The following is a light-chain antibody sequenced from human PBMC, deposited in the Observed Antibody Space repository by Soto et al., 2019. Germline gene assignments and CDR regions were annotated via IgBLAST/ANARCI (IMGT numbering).Light chain of an antibody. CDR1: QSVSSR. CDR3: QQYNDWPRT. J-gene: IGKJ1*01. Sequence: EVVMTQSPATLSVSPGERATLSCRASQSVSSRLGWYQQKPGQAPRLLIYGASTRATGIPARFSGSGSGTEFTLTISSLQSEDFAVYYCQQYNDWPRTFGQGTKVDIK. V-gene: IGKV3-15*01. CDR2: GAS.